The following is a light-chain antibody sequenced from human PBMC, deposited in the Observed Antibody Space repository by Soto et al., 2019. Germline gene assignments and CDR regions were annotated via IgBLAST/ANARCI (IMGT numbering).Light chain of an antibody. V-gene: IGKV3-20*01. CDR2: GAS. CDR3: QHYGSSTWT. CDR1: QSVSSSY. Sequence: EVVLTQSPGTLSLSPGERATLSCRASQSVSSSYLAWYQQKPGQAPRLLIYGASNRATGIPDRFSGSGSGTDFTLTINRLEPEDFAVYYCQHYGSSTWTFGQGTKVEIK. J-gene: IGKJ1*01.